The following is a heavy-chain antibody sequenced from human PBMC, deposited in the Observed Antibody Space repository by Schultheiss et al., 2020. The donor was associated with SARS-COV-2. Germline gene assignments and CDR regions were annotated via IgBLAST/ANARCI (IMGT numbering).Heavy chain of an antibody. Sequence: SETLSLTCAVYGGSFSGYYWSWIRQPPGKGLEWIGEINHSGSTNYNPSLKSRVTISVDKSKNQFSLKLSSVTAADTAVYYCARVVSGLYYGMDVWGQGTTVTVSS. V-gene: IGHV4-34*01. J-gene: IGHJ6*02. D-gene: IGHD3-16*01. CDR2: INHSGST. CDR1: GGSFSGYY. CDR3: ARVVSGLYYGMDV.